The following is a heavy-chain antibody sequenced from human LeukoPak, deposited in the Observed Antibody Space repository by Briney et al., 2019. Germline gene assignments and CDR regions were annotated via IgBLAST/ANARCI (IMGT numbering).Heavy chain of an antibody. J-gene: IGHJ4*02. CDR1: GGSISSYY. V-gene: IGHV4-4*07. CDR2: IYTSGST. D-gene: IGHD5-24*01. CDR3: ASGLTARWPNRFDY. Sequence: SETLSLTCTVSGGSISSYYWSWIRQPAGKGLEWIGRIYTSGSTNYDPSLKSRVTMSVDTSKNQFSLKLSSVTAADTAVYYCASGLTARWPNRFDYWGQGTLVTVSS.